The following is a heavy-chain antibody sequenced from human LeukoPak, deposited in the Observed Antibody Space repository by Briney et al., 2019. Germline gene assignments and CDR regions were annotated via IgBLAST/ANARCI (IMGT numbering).Heavy chain of an antibody. CDR1: GYSFTSYW. CDR2: IYPGDSDT. D-gene: IGHD5-12*01. Sequence: GESLKISCKGSGYSFTSYWIGWVRQMPGKGLEWMGIIYPGDSDTGYSPSFQGQVTISADKSISTAYLQWSSLKASDTAMYYCARGANYYYYYMDVWGKGTTVTVSS. V-gene: IGHV5-51*01. J-gene: IGHJ6*03. CDR3: ARGANYYYYYMDV.